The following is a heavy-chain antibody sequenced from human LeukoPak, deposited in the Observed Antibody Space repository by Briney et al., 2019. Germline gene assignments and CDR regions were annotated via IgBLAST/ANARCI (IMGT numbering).Heavy chain of an antibody. CDR3: AREPPQYLFDY. J-gene: IGHJ4*02. CDR1: RGSTSSH. CDR2: IYISGST. Sequence: SETLSLTCTGSRGSTSSHWSWLRHPAGKGLEWIGRIYISGSTNYNPSLKSRVTMSIDTSKNQFSLKLSSVTAADTAIYYCAREPPQYLFDYWGEGTLVTVSS. V-gene: IGHV4-4*07. D-gene: IGHD4-11*01.